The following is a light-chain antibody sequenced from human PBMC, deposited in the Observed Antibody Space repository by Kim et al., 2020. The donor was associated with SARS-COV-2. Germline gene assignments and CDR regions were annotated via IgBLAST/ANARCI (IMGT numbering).Light chain of an antibody. CDR1: QNITTY. J-gene: IGKJ1*01. CDR3: QQTYSTPT. Sequence: SAAVGDSVSITCRSSQNITTYLNWYHQKPGKAPKLLIYAASNLQNGVPSRFSGSGSGTDFTLTISSLQPEDFATYYCQQTYSTPTFGQGTKVDIK. V-gene: IGKV1-39*01. CDR2: AAS.